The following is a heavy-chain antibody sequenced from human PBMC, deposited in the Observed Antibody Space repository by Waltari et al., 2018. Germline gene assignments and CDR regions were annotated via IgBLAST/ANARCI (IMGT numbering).Heavy chain of an antibody. Sequence: QVQLVQSGAELKKPGASVKVSCKASGYPLTGYSLPWVRPAPGQGLEWMGWINPNSGGTNYAQKFQGRVTMTRDTSISTAYMELSRLRSDDTAVYYCVKDGHDSSGYYSYYFDYWGQGTLVTVSS. D-gene: IGHD3-22*01. J-gene: IGHJ4*02. CDR1: GYPLTGYS. CDR2: INPNSGGT. V-gene: IGHV1-2*02. CDR3: VKDGHDSSGYYSYYFDY.